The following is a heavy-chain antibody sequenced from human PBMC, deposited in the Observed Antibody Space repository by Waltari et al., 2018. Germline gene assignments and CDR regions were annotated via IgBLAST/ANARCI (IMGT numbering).Heavy chain of an antibody. Sequence: EVQVVESGGGLVKPGGSLRLSCAASGFTLMSHSMIWVRQAPGKWLEWVSSISRDSTYIHYADSIQGRFTISRDDAKNSVFLQMNSLRAEDTAVYYCARNGATSGWLEFDSWGQGTLVTVSS. CDR3: ARNGATSGWLEFDS. CDR2: ISRDSTYI. D-gene: IGHD6-19*01. V-gene: IGHV3-21*02. J-gene: IGHJ4*02. CDR1: GFTLMSHS.